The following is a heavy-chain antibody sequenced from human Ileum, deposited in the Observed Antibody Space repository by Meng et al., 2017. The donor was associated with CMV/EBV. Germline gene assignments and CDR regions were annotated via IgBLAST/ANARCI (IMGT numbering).Heavy chain of an antibody. D-gene: IGHD1-26*01. Sequence: KATGYTFTSNNMRGVRQAPGQWPEWMGWINTNTGNPTYAQGFTGRFVFSLDTSVTTAYLQISNLKAEDTAVYYCARDGLSGRYFDYWGQGTLVTVSS. V-gene: IGHV7-4-1*02. CDR1: GYTFTSNN. CDR3: ARDGLSGRYFDY. CDR2: INTNTGNP. J-gene: IGHJ4*02.